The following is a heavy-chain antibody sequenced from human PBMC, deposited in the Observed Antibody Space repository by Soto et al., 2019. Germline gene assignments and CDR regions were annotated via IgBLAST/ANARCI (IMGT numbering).Heavy chain of an antibody. CDR2: ISSSSSYI. CDR3: ARVFRVELRRDYYYYMDV. J-gene: IGHJ6*03. D-gene: IGHD1-7*01. V-gene: IGHV3-21*01. Sequence: GGSLRLSCAASGFTFSSYSMNWVRQAPGKGLEWVSSISSSSSYIYYADSLKGRFTISRDNAKNSLYLQMNSLRAEDTAVYYCARVFRVELRRDYYYYMDVWGKGTTVTVSS. CDR1: GFTFSSYS.